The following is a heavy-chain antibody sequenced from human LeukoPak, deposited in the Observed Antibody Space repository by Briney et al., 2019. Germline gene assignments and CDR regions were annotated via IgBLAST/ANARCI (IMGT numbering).Heavy chain of an antibody. CDR3: ARERLYGSGSYPAY. Sequence: PSETLSLTCTVSGGSISSYYWSWIRQPPGKGLEWIGYIYYSGSTNYNPSLKSRVTISVDTSKNQFSLKLSSVTAVDTAVYYCARERLYGSGSYPAYWGQGTLVTVSS. CDR1: GGSISSYY. J-gene: IGHJ4*02. V-gene: IGHV4-59*01. CDR2: IYYSGST. D-gene: IGHD3-10*01.